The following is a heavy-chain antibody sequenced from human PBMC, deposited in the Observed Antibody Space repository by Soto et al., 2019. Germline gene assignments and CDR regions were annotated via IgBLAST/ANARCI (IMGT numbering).Heavy chain of an antibody. Sequence: QVQLVQSGAEVKKPGASVKVSCKASGYIFTNHYIHWVRQAPGQGLEWMGIINPSGGSTNYLQKFQGRITMTRDTSTSTVYMELSILRSEDTAVYFGARADYYDSSGFYYDCWGQGSLVTVSS. V-gene: IGHV1-46*01. D-gene: IGHD3-22*01. CDR3: ARADYYDSSGFYYDC. J-gene: IGHJ4*02. CDR1: GYIFTNHY. CDR2: INPSGGST.